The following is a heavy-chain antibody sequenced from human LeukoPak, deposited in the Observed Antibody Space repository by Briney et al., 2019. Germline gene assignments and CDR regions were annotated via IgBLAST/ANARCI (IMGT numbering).Heavy chain of an antibody. CDR2: IKQDGSEK. Sequence: GGSLRLSCAASGFRFNTYWMSWVRQAPGKGLEWVANIKQDGSEKYYVDSVKGRFTISRDNPKNSLYLQMNSLRTEDTAVYYCARPAGSNSRWYAFDIWGQGTLVTVSS. D-gene: IGHD6-13*01. V-gene: IGHV3-7*01. CDR3: ARPAGSNSRWYAFDI. J-gene: IGHJ3*02. CDR1: GFRFNTYW.